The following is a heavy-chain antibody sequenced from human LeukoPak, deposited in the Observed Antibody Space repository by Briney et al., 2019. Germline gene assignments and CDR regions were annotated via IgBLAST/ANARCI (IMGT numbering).Heavy chain of an antibody. CDR2: IWYDGSNK. CDR3: AREPAEYGSVGDY. V-gene: IGHV3-33*01. Sequence: GGSLRLSCAASGFTFSSYGMHWVRQAPGKGLEWVAVIWYDGSNKYYVDSVKGRFTISRDNSKNTLYLQMNSLRAEDTAVYYCAREPAEYGSVGDYWGQGTLVTVSS. J-gene: IGHJ4*02. D-gene: IGHD3-10*01. CDR1: GFTFSSYG.